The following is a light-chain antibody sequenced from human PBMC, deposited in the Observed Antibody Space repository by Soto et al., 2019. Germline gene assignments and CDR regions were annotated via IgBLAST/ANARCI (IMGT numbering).Light chain of an antibody. CDR3: QHYRNSPLT. Sequence: EIVMTQSPATLSVSPGERVTLSCRASQSVSSNLAWYQQKPAQAPRLLIYAASSRATGIPDRFSGGGSGTDFTLTISSLEPEDVAVYYCQHYRNSPLTFGGGTKVDIK. V-gene: IGKV3D-15*02. J-gene: IGKJ4*01. CDR2: AAS. CDR1: QSVSSN.